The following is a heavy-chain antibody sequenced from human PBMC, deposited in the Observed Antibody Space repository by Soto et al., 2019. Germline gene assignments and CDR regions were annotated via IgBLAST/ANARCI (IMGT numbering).Heavy chain of an antibody. J-gene: IGHJ5*02. CDR3: ARSGALGSGWYIIKKNWFDP. D-gene: IGHD6-19*01. CDR1: GGTFSSYA. V-gene: IGHV1-69*13. Sequence: SVKVSCKASGGTFSSYAISWVRQAPGQGLEWMGGIIPIFGTANYAQKFQGRVTITADESASTAYMELSSLRSEDTAVYYCARSGALGSGWYIIKKNWFDPWGQGTLVTVSS. CDR2: IIPIFGTA.